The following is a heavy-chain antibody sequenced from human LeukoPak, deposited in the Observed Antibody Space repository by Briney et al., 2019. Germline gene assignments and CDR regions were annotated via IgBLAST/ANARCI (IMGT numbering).Heavy chain of an antibody. CDR1: GYTFTNYA. CDR3: ARPNRTGVVTDFDI. Sequence: ASVKDSCKASGYTFTNYAISWVRQAPGQGLEWMGWISAYNRDTNYAQKFQGRVTMTRDMSTSTVYMELSSLRSEDTAVYYCARPNRTGVVTDFDIWGQGTMVTVSS. D-gene: IGHD3-3*01. J-gene: IGHJ3*02. CDR2: ISAYNRDT. V-gene: IGHV1-18*01.